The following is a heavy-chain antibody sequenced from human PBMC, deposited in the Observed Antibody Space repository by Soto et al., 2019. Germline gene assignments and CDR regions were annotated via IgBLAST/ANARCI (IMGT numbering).Heavy chain of an antibody. CDR3: ARDFGSYWFDY. V-gene: IGHV1-2*04. CDR2: INPNSGGT. J-gene: IGHJ4*02. D-gene: IGHD3-10*01. CDR1: GYTFTNYY. Sequence: ASVTVSCKASGYTFTNYYIHWVRQAPGQGLEWMGWINPNSGGTKYAQKFQDWVTMTRDTSISTAYMELSRLRSDDTAVYYCARDFGSYWFDYWGQGTLVTVSS.